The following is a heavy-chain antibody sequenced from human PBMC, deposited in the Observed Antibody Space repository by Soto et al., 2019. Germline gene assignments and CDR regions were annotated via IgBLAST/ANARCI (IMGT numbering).Heavy chain of an antibody. CDR2: ICHDGSNQ. V-gene: IGHV3-33*01. J-gene: IGHJ4*02. CDR3: ARERGQIDY. CDR1: GFTFSSYG. Sequence: QVQLVESGGGVVQPGRSLRLSCAASGFTFSSYGMQWVRRAPGKGLEWVAVICHDGSNQYYADSVKGRFTISRDNSNNILYLQVNSLRAEDTAVYYCARERGQIDYWGQGIQVTVSS.